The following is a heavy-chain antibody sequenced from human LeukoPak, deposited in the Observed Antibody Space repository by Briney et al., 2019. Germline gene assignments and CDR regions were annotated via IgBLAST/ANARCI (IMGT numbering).Heavy chain of an antibody. CDR1: GFTFSSYS. V-gene: IGHV3-21*01. J-gene: IGHJ4*02. CDR3: ARDLLAYCTDY. D-gene: IGHD2-21*01. Sequence: GGSLRLSCAASGFTFSSYSMNWVRQAPGKGLEWVSYISSSSDYIYYADSLKGRFTISRDNAKNSLYLQMNSLRAEDTAVYYCARDLLAYCTDYWGQGTLVTVSS. CDR2: ISSSSDYI.